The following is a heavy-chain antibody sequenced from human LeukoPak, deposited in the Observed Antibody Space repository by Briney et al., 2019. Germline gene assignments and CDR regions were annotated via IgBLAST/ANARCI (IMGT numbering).Heavy chain of an antibody. CDR3: AKDQRAAAGWGFDP. CDR1: GFAFSTYG. D-gene: IGHD6-13*01. V-gene: IGHV3-30*18. CDR2: ISVDGINK. Sequence: GGSLRLSVAASGFAFSTYGVHGCPQAPGKGLEWVAYISVDGINKYYADFVKGRFTISRDNSKNNSKNTLYLQMNSLRPEDTAVYYCAKDQRAAAGWGFDPWGQGTLVTVSS. J-gene: IGHJ5*02.